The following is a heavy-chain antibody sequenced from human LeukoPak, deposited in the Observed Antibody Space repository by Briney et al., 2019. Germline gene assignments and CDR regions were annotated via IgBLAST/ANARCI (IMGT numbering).Heavy chain of an antibody. V-gene: IGHV3-23*01. CDR2: ISASGGRT. Sequence: PGGSLRLSCAASGFTFSSYAMSWVRQAPGKGLEWVSVISASGGRTSYADSVKGRFTVSRDNSKNTLYLQMNSLRAEDMAVYFCVEGGAPSYYDGSGDAYFDYWGQGTLVTVSS. D-gene: IGHD3-22*01. CDR1: GFTFSSYA. CDR3: VEGGAPSYYDGSGDAYFDY. J-gene: IGHJ4*02.